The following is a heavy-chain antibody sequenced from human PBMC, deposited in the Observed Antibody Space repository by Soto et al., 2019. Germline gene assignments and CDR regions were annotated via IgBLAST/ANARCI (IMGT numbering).Heavy chain of an antibody. CDR2: MNPNSGNT. Sequence: ASVKVSCKASGYTFTSYDINWVRQATGQGLEWMGWMNPNSGNTGYAQKFQGRVTMTRNTSISTAYMELSSLRSEDTAVYYCARGRITMVRGIRGVFHYWGQGTLVTVSS. CDR1: GYTFTSYD. CDR3: ARGRITMVRGIRGVFHY. J-gene: IGHJ4*02. V-gene: IGHV1-8*01. D-gene: IGHD3-10*01.